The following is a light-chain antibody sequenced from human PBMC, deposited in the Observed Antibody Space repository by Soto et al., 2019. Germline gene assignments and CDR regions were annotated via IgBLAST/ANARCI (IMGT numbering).Light chain of an antibody. J-gene: IGKJ4*01. CDR2: FAS. CDR3: QQYNKWPLT. CDR1: QTVSNN. Sequence: EIVMTQSPATLSVSQGEKATLSCRASQTVSNNLAWYQQKPGQAPRLLIYFASTRATGIPARFSGSGSGTEFTFTISSLQSEAFAVYYCQQYNKWPLTFGGGTKVETK. V-gene: IGKV3-15*01.